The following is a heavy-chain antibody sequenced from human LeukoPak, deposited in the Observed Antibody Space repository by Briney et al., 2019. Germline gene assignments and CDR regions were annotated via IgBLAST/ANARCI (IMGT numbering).Heavy chain of an antibody. CDR1: GFTFSSYA. D-gene: IGHD4-17*01. CDR3: ARDYLTTLTKAFGY. CDR2: ISYDGSNK. J-gene: IGHJ4*02. Sequence: GGSLRLSCAASGFTFSSYAMHWVRQAPGKGLEWVAVISYDGSNKYYADSVKGRFTISRDNSKNTLYLQMNSLRAEDTAVYYCARDYLTTLTKAFGYWGQGTLVTVSS. V-gene: IGHV3-30-3*01.